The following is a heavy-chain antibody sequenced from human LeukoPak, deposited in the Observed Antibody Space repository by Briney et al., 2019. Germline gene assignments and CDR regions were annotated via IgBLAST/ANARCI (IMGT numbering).Heavy chain of an antibody. V-gene: IGHV4-30-2*06. CDR2: IYHSGST. CDR1: GGSISSGGYS. Sequence: SQTLSLTCAVSGGSISSGGYSWSWIRQSPGKGLEWIGYIYHSGSTYYNPSLKSRVTISVDRSKNQFSLKLSSVTAADTAVYYCARVGSVSAAGATLDYYYGMDVWGKGTTVTVSS. J-gene: IGHJ6*04. D-gene: IGHD6-13*01. CDR3: ARVGSVSAAGATLDYYYGMDV.